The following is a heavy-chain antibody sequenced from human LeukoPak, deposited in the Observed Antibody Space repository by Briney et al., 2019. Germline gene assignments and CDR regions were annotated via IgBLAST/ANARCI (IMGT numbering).Heavy chain of an antibody. D-gene: IGHD2-2*01. CDR1: GFTFSSYA. CDR3: ARDDAGTSAYYFDY. V-gene: IGHV3-30*04. Sequence: GGSLRLSCAASGFTFSSYAMHWVRQAPGKGLEGVAVISYDGSNKYYADSAKGRFTISRDNSKNTLYLQMNSLRAEDTAVYYRARDDAGTSAYYFDYWGQGTLITVSS. CDR2: ISYDGSNK. J-gene: IGHJ4*02.